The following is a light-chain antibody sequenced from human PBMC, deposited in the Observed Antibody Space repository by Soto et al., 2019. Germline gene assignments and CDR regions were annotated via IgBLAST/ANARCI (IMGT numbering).Light chain of an antibody. CDR3: LQATHFPHQYT. V-gene: IGKV2-24*01. J-gene: IGKJ2*01. CDR2: KIS. CDR1: QSLVHSNGNTY. Sequence: DIVMTQTPLSSPVTLGQSASISCRSSQSLVHSNGNTYLSWLHQRPGQPPRLLIFKISNRFPGVPDRFNGSGAGTNFTLKISRVEADDVGVYYCLQATHFPHQYTFGQGTKLEIK.